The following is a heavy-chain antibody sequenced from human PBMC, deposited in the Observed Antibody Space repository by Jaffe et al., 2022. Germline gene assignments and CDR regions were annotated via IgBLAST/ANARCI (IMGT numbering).Heavy chain of an antibody. V-gene: IGHV4-61*02. CDR3: ARSMVRGVMGGFDY. D-gene: IGHD3-10*01. J-gene: IGHJ4*02. CDR1: GGSISSGSYY. CDR2: IYTSGST. Sequence: QVQLQESGPGLVKPSQTLSLTCTVSGGSISSGSYYWSWIRQPAGKGLEWIGRIYTSGSTNYNPSLKSRVTISVDTSKNQFSLKLSSVTAADTAVYYCARSMVRGVMGGFDYWGQGTLVTVSS.